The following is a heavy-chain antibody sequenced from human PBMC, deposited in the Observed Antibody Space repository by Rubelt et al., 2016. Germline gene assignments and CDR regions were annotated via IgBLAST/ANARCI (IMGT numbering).Heavy chain of an antibody. V-gene: IGHV4-34*01. J-gene: IGHJ4*02. CDR1: GGSFSGYF. CDR2: INESGTT. Sequence: QVQLQQWGAGLLKPSETLSLTCAVYGGSFSGYFWGWIRQLPGKGLEWIGEINESGTTNSNPSLKSRVTISLDTSKSQFSLKLSSVTAADTAGYYCARSLFDYWGQGTLVTVSS. CDR3: ARSLFDY.